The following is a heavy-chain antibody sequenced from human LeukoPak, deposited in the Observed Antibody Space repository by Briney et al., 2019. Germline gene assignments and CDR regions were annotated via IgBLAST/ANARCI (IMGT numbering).Heavy chain of an antibody. CDR3: ARGSDYGDYGEYFQH. CDR2: INWNGGST. V-gene: IGHV3-20*04. J-gene: IGHJ1*01. CDR1: GFTFDDYG. Sequence: PGGSLRISCAASGFTFDDYGMSWVRQAPGKGLEWVSGINWNGGSTGYADSVKGRFTISRDNAKNSLYLQMNSLRAEDTALYYCARGSDYGDYGEYFQHWGQGTLVTVSS. D-gene: IGHD4-17*01.